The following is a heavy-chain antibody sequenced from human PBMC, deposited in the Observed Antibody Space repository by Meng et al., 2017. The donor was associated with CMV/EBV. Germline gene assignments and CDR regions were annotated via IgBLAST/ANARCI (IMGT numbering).Heavy chain of an antibody. CDR3: AKSEPYYGDYVAPFDY. J-gene: IGHJ4*02. CDR1: FTFSSYA. D-gene: IGHD4-17*01. CDR2: ISGSGGST. V-gene: IGHV3-23*01. Sequence: FTFSSYAMSWVRQAPGKGLEWVSAISGSGGSTYYADSVKGQFTISRDNSKNTLYLQMNSLRAEDTAVYYCAKSEPYYGDYVAPFDYWGQGTLVTVSS.